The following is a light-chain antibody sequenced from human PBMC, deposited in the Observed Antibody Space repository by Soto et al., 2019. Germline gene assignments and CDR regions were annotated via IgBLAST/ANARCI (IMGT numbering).Light chain of an antibody. CDR3: QQYGSSPRT. J-gene: IGKJ1*01. CDR2: TTS. Sequence: EIVLTQSPGTLSLSPWEIATLSCRASQSVTGSYLACYQQKPGQAPRLLIYTTSSRATGIPDRFSGSGSGTDFTLTISRLEPEDFAVYYCQQYGSSPRTFGQGTKVDIK. V-gene: IGKV3-20*01. CDR1: QSVTGSY.